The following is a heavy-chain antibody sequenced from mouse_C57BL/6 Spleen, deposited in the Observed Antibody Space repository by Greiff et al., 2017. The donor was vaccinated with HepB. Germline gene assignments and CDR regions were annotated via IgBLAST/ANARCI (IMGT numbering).Heavy chain of an antibody. V-gene: IGHV3-6*01. Sequence: EVKLVESGPGLVKPSQSLSLTCSVTGYSITSGYYWNWIRQFPGNKLEWMGYISYDGSNNYNPSLKNRISITRDTSKNQFFLKLNSVTTEDTATYYCAKLGRDFDYWGQGTTLTVSS. CDR1: GYSITSGYY. CDR2: ISYDGSN. J-gene: IGHJ2*01. CDR3: AKLGRDFDY. D-gene: IGHD4-1*01.